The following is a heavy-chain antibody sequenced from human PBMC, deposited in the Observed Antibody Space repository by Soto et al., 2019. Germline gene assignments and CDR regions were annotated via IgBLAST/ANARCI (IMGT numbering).Heavy chain of an antibody. V-gene: IGHV3-33*01. CDR3: ARSPSGLDFDL. CDR1: GFTFSSYG. D-gene: IGHD3-16*01. J-gene: IGHJ2*01. CDR2: ILYDGSNK. Sequence: QVQLVESGGGVVQPGRSLRLSCAASGFTFSSYGTHSVRPAPGKGLGWVAVILYDGSNKYYADSVKGRFTISRDNSKNTLYLQMNSLRAEDTAVYYCARSPSGLDFDLWGRGTLVTVSS.